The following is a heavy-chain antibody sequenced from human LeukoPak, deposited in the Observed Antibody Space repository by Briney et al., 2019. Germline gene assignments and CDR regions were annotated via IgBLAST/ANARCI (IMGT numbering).Heavy chain of an antibody. J-gene: IGHJ4*02. CDR1: GGSFSGYY. D-gene: IGHD2-2*01. CDR3: ARVDCSSTSCYRPDDY. CDR2: TNHSGST. Sequence: PSETLSLTCAVYGGSFSGYYWSWIRQPPGKGLEWIGETNHSGSTNYNPSLKSRVTISVDTSKNQFSLKLSSVTAADTAVYYCARVDCSSTSCYRPDDYWGQGTLVTVSS. V-gene: IGHV4-34*01.